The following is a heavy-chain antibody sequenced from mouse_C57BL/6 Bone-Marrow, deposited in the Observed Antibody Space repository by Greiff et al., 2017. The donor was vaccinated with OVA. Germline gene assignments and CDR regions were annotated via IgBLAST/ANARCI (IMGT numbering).Heavy chain of an antibody. Sequence: VQLQQSGAELVKPGASVKISCKASGYAFSSYWMNWVKQRPGKGLEWIGQIYPGDGDTNYNGKFKGKATLTADKSSSTAYMPLSSLTSEDSAVYFCARGEQLRLRCFDYWGQGTTLKVSS. J-gene: IGHJ2*01. CDR1: GYAFSSYW. V-gene: IGHV1-80*01. CDR3: ARGEQLRLRCFDY. CDR2: IYPGDGDT. D-gene: IGHD3-2*02.